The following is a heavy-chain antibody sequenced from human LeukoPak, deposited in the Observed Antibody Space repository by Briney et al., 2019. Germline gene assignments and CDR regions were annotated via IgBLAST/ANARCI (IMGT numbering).Heavy chain of an antibody. J-gene: IGHJ6*02. Sequence: ASVKVSCKASGYIFSDYPMHWLRQAPGQRFEWMGWISAGNIKYSQNFLDRINITRDTSASTVNMELSSLTSADTAVYYCARVAYVMDVWGQGTTVVVSS. CDR3: ARVAYVMDV. CDR1: GYIFSDYP. D-gene: IGHD2-8*01. CDR2: ISAGNI. V-gene: IGHV1-3*01.